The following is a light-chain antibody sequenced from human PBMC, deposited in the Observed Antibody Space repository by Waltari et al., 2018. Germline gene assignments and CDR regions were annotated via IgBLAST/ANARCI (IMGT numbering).Light chain of an antibody. V-gene: IGKV3-11*01. J-gene: IGKJ3*01. Sequence: EIVLTQSPATLSLSPGERATPSCRAGQSVGNYLAWYQQRPGQAPRLLIYAASNRATGIPARFSGSGSGTDFTLTIDSLEAEDSAVYYCQHRARWPPDATFGPGTKVDIK. CDR3: QHRARWPPDAT. CDR1: QSVGNY. CDR2: AAS.